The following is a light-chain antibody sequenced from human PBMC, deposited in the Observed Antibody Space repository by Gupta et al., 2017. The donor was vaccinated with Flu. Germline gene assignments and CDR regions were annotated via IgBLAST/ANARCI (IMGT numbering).Light chain of an antibody. CDR2: END. J-gene: IGLJ1*01. V-gene: IGLV1-51*02. Sequence: TVDSSWIGGSSKIVNNYVSWYQQQAGTAPNLLIYENDKRNSGVPERFSGSKSGTAATMVITGLQIGEEADYYCGTWDDSLIPYVFGVGTKVTVL. CDR1: SSKIVNNY. CDR3: GTWDDSLIPYV.